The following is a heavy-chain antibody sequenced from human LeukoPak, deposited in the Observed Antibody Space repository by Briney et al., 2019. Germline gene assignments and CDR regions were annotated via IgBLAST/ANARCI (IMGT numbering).Heavy chain of an antibody. Sequence: PGGSLRLSCAASGFTFDDYGMSWVRHAPGKGLEWVSGINWNGGSTGYADSVRGRFTISRDNAKNSLYLQMNSLRAEDTALYYCARIPYYYDSSGYSDYWGQGTLVTVSS. CDR3: ARIPYYYDSSGYSDY. V-gene: IGHV3-20*04. CDR2: INWNGGST. J-gene: IGHJ4*02. D-gene: IGHD3-22*01. CDR1: GFTFDDYG.